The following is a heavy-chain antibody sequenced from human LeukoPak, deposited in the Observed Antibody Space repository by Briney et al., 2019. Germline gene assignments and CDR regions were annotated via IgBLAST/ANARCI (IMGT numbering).Heavy chain of an antibody. CDR3: TRRGSGNGGTYAGMDV. V-gene: IGHV4-39*01. J-gene: IGHJ6*02. CDR2: LLYIGNT. CDR1: GGSISSDVHY. D-gene: IGHD1-26*01. Sequence: SETLSLTCTVAGGSISSDVHYWDWIRQAPGKGLEWIGSLLYIGNTWYNPSLESRVTISVDTSENQFSLRLTSVNAADTALYFCTRRGSGNGGTYAGMDVWGPGTSVTVSS.